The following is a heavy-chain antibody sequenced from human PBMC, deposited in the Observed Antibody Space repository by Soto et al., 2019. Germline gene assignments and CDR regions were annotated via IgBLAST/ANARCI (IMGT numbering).Heavy chain of an antibody. J-gene: IGHJ6*02. CDR3: ARGGSSYGYSSSWYYYYGMDV. CDR2: INHSGST. D-gene: IGHD6-13*01. Sequence: SETLSLTCAVYGGSFSGYYWSWIRQPSGKGLEWIGEINHSGSTNYNPSLKSRVTISVDTSKNQFSLKLSSVTAADTAVYYCARGGSSYGYSSSWYYYYGMDVWGQGTTVTVSS. V-gene: IGHV4-34*01. CDR1: GGSFSGYY.